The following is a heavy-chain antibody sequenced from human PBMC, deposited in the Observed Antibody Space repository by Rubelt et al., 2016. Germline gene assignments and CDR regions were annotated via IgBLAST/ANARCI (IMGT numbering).Heavy chain of an antibody. J-gene: IGHJ4*02. CDR2: INPNSGGT. Sequence: QVQLVQSGAEVKKPGASVKVSCKASGYTFTGYYMHWVRQAPGQGLEWVGRINPNSGGTNYARKFQGRVTMARDTSITTAYMELGRLGSDETAVFYCARESSSGWYIDYWGQGTLVTVSS. CDR1: GYTFTGYY. CDR3: ARESSSGWYIDY. V-gene: IGHV1-2*06. D-gene: IGHD6-19*01.